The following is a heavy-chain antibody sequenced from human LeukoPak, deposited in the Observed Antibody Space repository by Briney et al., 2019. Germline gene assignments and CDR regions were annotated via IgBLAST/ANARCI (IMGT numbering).Heavy chain of an antibody. J-gene: IGHJ4*02. CDR3: AREKPDSRNLDS. CDR1: GFIVRSNH. Sequence: GGSLRLSCAAFGFIVRSNHINWVRQAPGKGLEWVSITYSGDTTYYADSVKGRFIISRDDSKNTLSLQMNDLRVEDTAVYYCAREKPDSRNLDSWGRGALVTVSS. V-gene: IGHV3-66*01. CDR2: TYSGDTT. D-gene: IGHD1-14*01.